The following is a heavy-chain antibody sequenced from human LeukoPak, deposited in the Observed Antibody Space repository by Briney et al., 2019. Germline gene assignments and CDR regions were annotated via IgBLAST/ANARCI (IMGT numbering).Heavy chain of an antibody. D-gene: IGHD2-2*02. CDR2: IYHSGST. Sequence: KPSETLSLTCTVSGGSISSSSYYWGWIRQPPGKGLEWIGSIYHSGSTYYNPSLKSRVTISVGTSKNQFSLKLSSVTAADTAVYYCARRRGLGYCTTTVCYTPFYYWGQGTLATVSS. CDR3: ARRRGLGYCTTTVCYTPFYY. V-gene: IGHV4-39*07. J-gene: IGHJ4*02. CDR1: GGSISSSSYY.